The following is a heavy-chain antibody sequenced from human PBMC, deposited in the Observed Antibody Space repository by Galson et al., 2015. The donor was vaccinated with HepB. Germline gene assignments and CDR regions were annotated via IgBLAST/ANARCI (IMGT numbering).Heavy chain of an antibody. D-gene: IGHD3-16*01. CDR3: AKDAYKSSYYFDS. CDR2: INTIGSAI. V-gene: IGHV3-48*01. Sequence: SLRLSCAASGFTFSSYTMNWVRQAPGKGLEWVSYINTIGSAIYYADSVKGRFTISRDNAKNSLYLQMNSLRAEDTAMYYCAKDAYKSSYYFDSWGQGALVTVSS. CDR1: GFTFSSYT. J-gene: IGHJ4*02.